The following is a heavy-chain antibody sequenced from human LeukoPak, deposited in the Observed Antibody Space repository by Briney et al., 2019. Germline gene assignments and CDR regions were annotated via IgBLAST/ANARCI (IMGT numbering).Heavy chain of an antibody. CDR1: GFTFSSYW. D-gene: IGHD1-1*01. CDR3: AREALDDAFDI. CDR2: ISSSSSYI. Sequence: GGSLRLSCAASGFTFSSYWMSWVRQAPGKGLEWVSSISSSSSYIYYADSVKGRFTISRDNAKNSLYLQMNSLRAEDTAVYYCAREALDDAFDIWGQGTMVTVSS. V-gene: IGHV3-21*01. J-gene: IGHJ3*02.